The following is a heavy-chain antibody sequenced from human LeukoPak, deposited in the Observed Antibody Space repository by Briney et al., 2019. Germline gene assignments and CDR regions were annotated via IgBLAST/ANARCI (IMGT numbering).Heavy chain of an antibody. Sequence: GGSLRLSCVASQFTFHTYAMSWVRQRPGKGPEWVSMISSSGETTNYAESVKGRFIISRDNTKNTLYLQLVSPRVDDTAIYYCAKDPRAMGRYFFDDWGQGSLVIVSS. CDR3: AKDPRAMGRYFFDD. V-gene: IGHV3-23*01. CDR2: ISSSGETT. CDR1: QFTFHTYA. D-gene: IGHD1-14*01. J-gene: IGHJ4*01.